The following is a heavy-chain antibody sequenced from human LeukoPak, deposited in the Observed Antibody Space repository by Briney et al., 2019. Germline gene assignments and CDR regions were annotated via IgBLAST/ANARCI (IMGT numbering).Heavy chain of an antibody. V-gene: IGHV3-48*03. J-gene: IGHJ4*02. CDR2: ISSRGITI. D-gene: IGHD3-22*01. CDR1: CFTFSSYG. Sequence: GGSLRLSCAASCFTFSSYGMNWVSQAPGKGLEWVSYISSRGITIYYADSVRGRFATSRDNAKNSLYLQMNSLRAEDTAVYYCARDLPYGISDYPPGIWGQGTLVTVSS. CDR3: ARDLPYGISDYPPGI.